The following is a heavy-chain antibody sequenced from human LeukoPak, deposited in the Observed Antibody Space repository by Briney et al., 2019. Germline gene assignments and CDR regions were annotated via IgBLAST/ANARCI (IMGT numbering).Heavy chain of an antibody. D-gene: IGHD2-8*01. CDR2: ISFDGTYK. CDR1: GFTFSSYA. V-gene: IGHV3-30*04. Sequence: GGSLRLSCAASGFTFSSYAIHWVRQAPGKGLEWVAVISFDGTYKYYAESVKDRFTISRDNSKNTLYLQMNSLRPEDTALYYCARGGGYCVNGVCQKDYWGQGTLVTVSS. CDR3: ARGGGYCVNGVCQKDY. J-gene: IGHJ4*02.